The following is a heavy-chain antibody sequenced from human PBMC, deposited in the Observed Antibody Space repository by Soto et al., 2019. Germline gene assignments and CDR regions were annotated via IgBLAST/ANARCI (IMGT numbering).Heavy chain of an antibody. V-gene: IGHV1-8*02. CDR2: MNPYSGDT. CDR3: ARGSPGPVDH. CDR1: GYTFTNFH. D-gene: IGHD3-10*01. J-gene: IGHJ4*01. Sequence: QVQLVQSGAEVRKPEASVKVSCKASGYTFTNFHFNWVRQATGQGLEWIGWMNPYSGDTGYAQNFQGRVTMTRDTSINTAYMEMTSLTSDDTAVYYCARGSPGPVDHWGHGTPVTVSS.